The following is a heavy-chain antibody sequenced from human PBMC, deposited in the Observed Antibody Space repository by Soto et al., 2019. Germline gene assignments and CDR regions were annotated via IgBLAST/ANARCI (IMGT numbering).Heavy chain of an antibody. CDR2: ISGSGGST. J-gene: IGHJ6*02. CDR3: AKENYYYDSSGPYGGSYYYYYGMDV. V-gene: IGHV3-23*01. Sequence: GGSLRLSCAASGFTFSSYAMSWVRQAPGKGLEWVSAISGSGGSTYYADSVKGRFTISRDNSKNTLYLQMNSLRAEDTAVYYCAKENYYYDSSGPYGGSYYYYYGMDVWGQGTTVTVSS. D-gene: IGHD3-22*01. CDR1: GFTFSSYA.